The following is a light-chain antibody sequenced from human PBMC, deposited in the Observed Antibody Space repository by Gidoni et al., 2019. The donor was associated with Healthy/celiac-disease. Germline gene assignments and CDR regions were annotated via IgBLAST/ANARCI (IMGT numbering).Light chain of an antibody. CDR1: ALQKQY. CDR2: KDS. Sequence: SYELTQPPSVSVYPGQTARITCSGDALQKQYAYWYQQKPGQAPVLVIYKDSERPSGIPERFSGSSSGTTVPLTISGVQAEDEADYYCQSADSSGTYVFGTGTKVTVL. J-gene: IGLJ1*01. CDR3: QSADSSGTYV. V-gene: IGLV3-25*02.